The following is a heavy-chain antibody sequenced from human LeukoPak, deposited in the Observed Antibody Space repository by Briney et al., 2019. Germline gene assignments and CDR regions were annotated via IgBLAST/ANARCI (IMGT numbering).Heavy chain of an antibody. CDR1: GGSISSSNW. CDR3: AREDYYDSSAPLDY. J-gene: IGHJ4*02. D-gene: IGHD3-22*01. Sequence: PSGTLSLTCAVSGGSISSSNWWSWVRQPPGKGLEWIGEIYHSGSTNYNPSLKSRVTISVDKSKNQFSLKLSSVTAADTAVYYCAREDYYDSSAPLDYWGQGTLVTVSS. CDR2: IYHSGST. V-gene: IGHV4-4*02.